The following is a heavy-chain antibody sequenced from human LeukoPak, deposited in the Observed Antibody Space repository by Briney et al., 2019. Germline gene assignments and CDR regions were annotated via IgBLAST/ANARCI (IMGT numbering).Heavy chain of an antibody. CDR1: GGSISSGSYC. V-gene: IGHV4-61*02. CDR3: ARELDYSNYVEY. J-gene: IGHJ4*02. CDR2: ICTSGST. Sequence: SQTLSLTCTVSGGSISSGSYCWSWLRHPAGKGLEWFGRICTSGSTNYNPSLKSRVPISVATSRTQFFRELSPGAAADRPVNYSARELDYSNYVEYWGQGTLVTVSS. D-gene: IGHD4-11*01.